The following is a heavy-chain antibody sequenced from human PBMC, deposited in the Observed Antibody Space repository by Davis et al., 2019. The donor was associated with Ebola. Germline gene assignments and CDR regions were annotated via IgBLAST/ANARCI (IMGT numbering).Heavy chain of an antibody. D-gene: IGHD3-10*01. J-gene: IGHJ4*02. CDR1: GGSMITNTAY. Sequence: PSETLSLTCSVSGGSMITNTAYWGWIRQSPGKGLEWIGSVFYSGSTHYNPSLKSRLTISVDTSKNQFSLKLNSLTAADTAVYYCARTNSGIPFDSWGQGALVTVSS. CDR3: ARTNSGIPFDS. V-gene: IGHV4-39*07. CDR2: VFYSGST.